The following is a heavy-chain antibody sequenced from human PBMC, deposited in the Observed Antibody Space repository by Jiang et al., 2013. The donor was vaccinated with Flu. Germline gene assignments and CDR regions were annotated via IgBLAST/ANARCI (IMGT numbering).Heavy chain of an antibody. J-gene: IGHJ4*02. CDR3: ARDGSIVGGTDGVDY. CDR2: ISGSGTST. Sequence: VQLLESGGGLVQPGGSLRLSCAASGFTFTNYAMNWVRQAPGRGLEWVSAISGSGTSTYYADSVKGRFTISRDNSKNTLYLQMNSLRAEDTAVYYCARDGSIVGGTDGVDYWGQGTLVTVSS. V-gene: IGHV3-23*01. CDR1: GFTFTNYA. D-gene: IGHD1-26*01.